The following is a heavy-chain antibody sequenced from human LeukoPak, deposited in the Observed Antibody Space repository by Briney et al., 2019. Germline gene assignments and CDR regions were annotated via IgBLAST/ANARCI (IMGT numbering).Heavy chain of an antibody. D-gene: IGHD3-22*01. CDR3: ASPAHITTWYFDL. V-gene: IGHV4-39*01. J-gene: IGHJ2*01. Sequence: PSETLSLTCTVSGGSISSSSYYWGWIRQPPGKGLEWIGSIYYSGSTYYNPSLKSRVTISVDTSKNQFSLKLSSVTAADTAVYYCASPAHITTWYFDLWGRGTLVTVSS. CDR2: IYYSGST. CDR1: GGSISSSSYY.